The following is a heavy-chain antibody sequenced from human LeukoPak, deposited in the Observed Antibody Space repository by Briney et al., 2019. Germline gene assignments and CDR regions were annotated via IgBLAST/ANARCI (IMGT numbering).Heavy chain of an antibody. D-gene: IGHD6-19*01. CDR3: VRGIAGAANDH. V-gene: IGHV3-74*01. J-gene: IGHJ4*02. CDR2: INPDGSST. CDR1: GFTFSSYW. Sequence: GGSLRLSSAASGFTFSSYWIHWVRQAPGKGLVWVSRINPDGSSTTYADSVKGRFTMSRDNAANMLYLQMNSLRADDTAVYYCVRGIAGAANDHWGQGTLVTVSS.